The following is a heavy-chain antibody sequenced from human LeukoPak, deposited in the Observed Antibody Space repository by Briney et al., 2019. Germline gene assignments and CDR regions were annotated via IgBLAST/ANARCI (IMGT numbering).Heavy chain of an antibody. V-gene: IGHV3-30*02. Sequence: GGSLRLSCAASGFTFSSYGMHWVRQAPGKGLEWVAFIRYDGSNKYYADSVKGRFTISRDNSKNTLYLQMNSLRAEDTAVYYCAKDNLAYCGGDCSYFDYWGQGTLVTVSS. CDR3: AKDNLAYCGGDCSYFDY. CDR2: IRYDGSNK. CDR1: GFTFSSYG. J-gene: IGHJ4*02. D-gene: IGHD2-21*01.